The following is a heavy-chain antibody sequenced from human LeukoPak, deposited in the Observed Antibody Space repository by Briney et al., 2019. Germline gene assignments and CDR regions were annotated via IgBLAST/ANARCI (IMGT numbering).Heavy chain of an antibody. J-gene: IGHJ4*02. CDR2: MNPNSGNT. D-gene: IGHD3-3*01. V-gene: IGHV1-8*03. Sequence: EASVKVSCKASGYTFTSYDINWVRQATGQGLEWMGWMNPNSGNTVYAQKFQGRVTITRNTSISTAYMELSSLRSEDTAVYYCAIGIFGVVNIEYWGQGTLVTVSS. CDR3: AIGIFGVVNIEY. CDR1: GYTFTSYD.